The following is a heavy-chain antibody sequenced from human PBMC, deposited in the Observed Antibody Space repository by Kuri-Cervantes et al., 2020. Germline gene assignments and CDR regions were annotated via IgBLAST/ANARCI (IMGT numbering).Heavy chain of an antibody. Sequence: GGSLRLSCAASGFKFSGYGMHWVRQAPGKGLEWVSSISSSSSYIYYADSVKGRFTISRDNAKNSLYLQMNSLRAEDTAVYYCARVRRGTTAIEYWYFDLWGRGTLVTVSS. CDR1: GFKFSGYG. D-gene: IGHD4-17*01. CDR3: ARVRRGTTAIEYWYFDL. V-gene: IGHV3-21*04. CDR2: ISSSSSYI. J-gene: IGHJ2*01.